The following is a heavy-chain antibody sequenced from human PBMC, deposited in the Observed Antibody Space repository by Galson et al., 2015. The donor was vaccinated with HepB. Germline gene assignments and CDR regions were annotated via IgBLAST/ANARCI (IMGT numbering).Heavy chain of an antibody. CDR1: GYSFTSYW. Sequence: QSGAEVKKPGVSLKISCKGSGYSFTSYWIGWVRQMPGKGLEWMGIIYPGDSDTRYSPSFQGQVTISADKSISTAYLQWSSLKASDTAMYYCARGEVPALKRGAVAGTIHGAFDIWGQGTMVTVSS. V-gene: IGHV5-51*03. J-gene: IGHJ3*02. CDR3: ARGEVPALKRGAVAGTIHGAFDI. D-gene: IGHD6-19*01. CDR2: IYPGDSDT.